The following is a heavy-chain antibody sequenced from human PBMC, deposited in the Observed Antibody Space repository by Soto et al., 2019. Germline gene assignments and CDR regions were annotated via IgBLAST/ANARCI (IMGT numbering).Heavy chain of an antibody. Sequence: AYMKVSSKASSYTFIISDISWVRPAPRPALEWMGWISAYNGNTNYAQKLQGRVTMTTDTSTSTAYMELRSLRSDDTAVYYWARRLHYYDRSGYYYEGWFDPWGQGTLVTVSA. CDR1: SYTFIISD. CDR3: ARRLHYYDRSGYYYEGWFDP. CDR2: ISAYNGNT. J-gene: IGHJ5*02. V-gene: IGHV1-18*01. D-gene: IGHD3-22*01.